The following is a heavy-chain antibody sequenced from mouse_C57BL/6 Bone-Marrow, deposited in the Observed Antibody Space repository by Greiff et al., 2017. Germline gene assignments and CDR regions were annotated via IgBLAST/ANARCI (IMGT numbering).Heavy chain of an antibody. CDR1: GYTFTSYC. CDR3: ARGDYYGRVFDY. D-gene: IGHD1-1*01. CDR2: IHPNSGST. Sequence: QVHVKQPGAELVKPGASVKLSCKASGYTFTSYCMHWVKQRPGQGLEWIGMIHPNSGSTNYNEKFKSKATLTVDKSSSTAYMQLSSLTSEDSAVYYCARGDYYGRVFDYWGQGTTLTVSS. J-gene: IGHJ2*01. V-gene: IGHV1-64*01.